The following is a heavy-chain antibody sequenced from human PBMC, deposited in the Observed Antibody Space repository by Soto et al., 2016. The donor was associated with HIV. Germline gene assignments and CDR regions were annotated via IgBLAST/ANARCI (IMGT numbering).Heavy chain of an antibody. J-gene: IGHJ5*01. CDR3: AGRWFREAHFDS. Sequence: QVQLQESGPGLVKPSETLSLNCTLSGGSISTYYWHWIRQSPEKGLEWIGYIYHGGVTTYNPSLKSRVTLSVDTSKNQFSLRLTSVTAADTAVYYCAGRWFREAHFDSWGQGILVTVSS. CDR2: IYHGGVT. CDR1: GGSISTYY. V-gene: IGHV4-59*13. D-gene: IGHD3-10*01.